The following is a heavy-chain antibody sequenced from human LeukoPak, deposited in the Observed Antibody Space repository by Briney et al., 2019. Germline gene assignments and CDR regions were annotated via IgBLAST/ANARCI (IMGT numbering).Heavy chain of an antibody. V-gene: IGHV1-24*01. CDR3: ATSGGGRGPAIAAAGNWFDP. J-gene: IGHJ5*02. Sequence: VASVTVSCKVSGYTLTELSMHWVRQAPGKGLEWMGGFYPEDGETIYAQKFQGRVTMTEDTSTDTAYMELSSLRSEDTAVYYCATSGGGRGPAIAAAGNWFDPWGQGTLVTVSS. CDR1: GYTLTELS. D-gene: IGHD6-13*01. CDR2: FYPEDGET.